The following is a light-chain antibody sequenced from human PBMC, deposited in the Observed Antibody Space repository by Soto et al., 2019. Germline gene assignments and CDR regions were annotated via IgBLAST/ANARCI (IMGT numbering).Light chain of an antibody. CDR2: KTS. Sequence: DLQMTQSPSTLSASVADRVTITCRASQSLDSWLAWYQQKPGKPPKLLIYKTSILEFGVPSRFSGSGSGTLFTLTISSLQPDDFATYYCQQYHTFSTFGQGTKVEIK. CDR3: QQYHTFST. CDR1: QSLDSW. V-gene: IGKV1-5*03. J-gene: IGKJ1*01.